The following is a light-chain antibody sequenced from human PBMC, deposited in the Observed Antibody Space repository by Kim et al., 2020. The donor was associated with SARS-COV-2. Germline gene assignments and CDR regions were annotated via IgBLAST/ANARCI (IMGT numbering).Light chain of an antibody. V-gene: IGKV1-33*01. J-gene: IGKJ3*01. CDR3: QQYDNLPFT. CDR2: DAS. CDR1: QDTNKY. Sequence: SSVGDRVTITCPAGQDTNKYLNWYQQKPRKAPKLLIYDASNLETGVPSRFSGSGSGTDFTFTISSLQPEDIATYYCQQYDNLPFTFGLGPRWISN.